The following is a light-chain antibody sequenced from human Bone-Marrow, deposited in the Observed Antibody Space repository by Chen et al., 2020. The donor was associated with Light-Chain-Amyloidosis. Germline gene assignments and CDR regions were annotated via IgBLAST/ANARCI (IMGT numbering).Light chain of an antibody. CDR2: DAA. Sequence: DIQMTQSPSTLSASVGNRVTITCRASQTINNWLAWYQQKPGKAPKLLIFDAASLESGVPSRFSGSGSGTQFTLTSSSLQPDDFATYHRLQYQSYSWTFGKGTKVEIK. CDR1: QTINNW. CDR3: LQYQSYSWT. V-gene: IGKV1-5*01. J-gene: IGKJ1*01.